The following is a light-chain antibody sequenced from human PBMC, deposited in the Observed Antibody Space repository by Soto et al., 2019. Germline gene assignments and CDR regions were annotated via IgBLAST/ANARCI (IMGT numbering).Light chain of an antibody. V-gene: IGKV1-27*01. J-gene: IGKJ5*01. CDR3: RKYNTAPLP. CDR1: QAISVY. CDR2: AAS. Sequence: DIQMXQXPXSLSASVGDRVTITCRASQAISVYLAWYQQKPGKVPKLLIYAASTWQSGVPSRFSGSGSGTDFTLTISSLQPEDVETYYCRKYNTAPLPFGQGTRLEIK.